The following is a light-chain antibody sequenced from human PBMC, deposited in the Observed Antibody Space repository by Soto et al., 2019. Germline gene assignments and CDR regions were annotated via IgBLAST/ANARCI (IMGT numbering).Light chain of an antibody. CDR3: QTWGAGVRV. V-gene: IGLV4-69*01. CDR1: SGHTNYA. CDR2: LNSDGSH. Sequence: QLVLTQPPSASASLGASVKLTCTLSSGHTNYAIAWHQQQPEKGPRYLMKLNSDGSHNKGDGIPDRFSGSSSGAERFLTISSLQSEDEADYYCQTWGAGVRVFGGGTKVTVL. J-gene: IGLJ3*02.